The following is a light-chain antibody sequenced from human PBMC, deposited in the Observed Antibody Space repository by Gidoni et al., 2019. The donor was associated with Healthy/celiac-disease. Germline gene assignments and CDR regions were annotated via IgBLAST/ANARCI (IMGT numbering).Light chain of an antibody. Sequence: DIVMTQSPDSLAVSLGERATINCKSSQSVLYSTNNKNYLAWYQQKPGQPPNLLIYWASTRESGVPDRFSGSGSGTDFTLTISSLQAEDVAVYYCQQYYNTPYTFXQXTKLEIK. CDR1: QSVLYSTNNKNY. V-gene: IGKV4-1*01. J-gene: IGKJ2*01. CDR2: WAS. CDR3: QQYYNTPYT.